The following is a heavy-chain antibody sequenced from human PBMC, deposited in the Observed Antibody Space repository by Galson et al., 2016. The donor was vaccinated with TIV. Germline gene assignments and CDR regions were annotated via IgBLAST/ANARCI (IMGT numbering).Heavy chain of an antibody. D-gene: IGHD3-9*01. CDR2: IHPGDSDT. V-gene: IGHV5-51*03. CDR1: GYSFTSYW. J-gene: IGHJ3*02. CDR3: AKQLDFDQRVLDAFHI. Sequence: QSGAEVTKPGESLKISCKGSGYSFTSYWIAWVRQMPGKGLELMGVIHPGDSDTRYSPSFQGQVSISADRSISTAYLQWSSLKASDTAMYYCAKQLDFDQRVLDAFHIWGQGTSLTVSS.